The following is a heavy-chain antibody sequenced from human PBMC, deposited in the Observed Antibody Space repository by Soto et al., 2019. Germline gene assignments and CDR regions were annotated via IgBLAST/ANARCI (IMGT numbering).Heavy chain of an antibody. Sequence: EEQLVESGGDLVQPGGSLRLSCAASGFTFSSSWMHWVRQTPGKGLVWVSRINSDGSGTVYADSVKGRFTISKDIAKNTLYLQMNSLRAEDTAVYYCATAGEGYFASWGPGTLVTVSS. CDR2: INSDGSGT. V-gene: IGHV3-74*01. CDR1: GFTFSSSW. CDR3: ATAGEGYFAS. D-gene: IGHD3-10*01. J-gene: IGHJ4*02.